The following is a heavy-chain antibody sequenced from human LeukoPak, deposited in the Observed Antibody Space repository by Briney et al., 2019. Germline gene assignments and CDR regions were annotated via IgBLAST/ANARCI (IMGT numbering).Heavy chain of an antibody. D-gene: IGHD1-26*01. CDR3: ARVSASSKWELLTSFDY. Sequence: SETLSLTCAVSGGSISSSNWWSWVRQPPGKGLEWIGEIYHSGSTNYNPSLKSRVTISADKSKNQFFLKLSSVTAADAAVYYCARVSASSKWELLTSFDYWGQGTLVTVSS. J-gene: IGHJ4*02. V-gene: IGHV4-4*02. CDR1: GGSISSSNW. CDR2: IYHSGST.